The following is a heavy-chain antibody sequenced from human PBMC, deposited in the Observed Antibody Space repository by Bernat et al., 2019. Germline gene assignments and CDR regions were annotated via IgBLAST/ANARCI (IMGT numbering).Heavy chain of an antibody. CDR3: ARGLVEYSSSSADYYYYYGMDV. D-gene: IGHD6-6*01. CDR1: GFTFSDYS. V-gene: IGHV3-48*01. J-gene: IGHJ6*02. Sequence: EVQLVESGEGLVQPGGSLRLSCAASGFTFSDYSMNWVRQAPGKGLEWISYISSSSSTIYYADSVKGRFTISRDNAKNSLYLQMNSLRAEDTAVYYCARGLVEYSSSSADYYYYYGMDVWGQGTTVTVSS. CDR2: ISSSSSTI.